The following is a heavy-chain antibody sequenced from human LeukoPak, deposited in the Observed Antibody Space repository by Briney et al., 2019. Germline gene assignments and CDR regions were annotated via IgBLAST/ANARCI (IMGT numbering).Heavy chain of an antibody. D-gene: IGHD6-6*01. V-gene: IGHV3-9*01. J-gene: IGHJ4*02. Sequence: GRSLRLSCAASGFTFDDYAMHWVRQAPGKGLEWVSGISWNSGSIGYADSVKGRFTISRDNAKNSHYLQMNSLRAEDTAVYYCARIGYSSSSFDYWGQGALVTVSS. CDR1: GFTFDDYA. CDR3: ARIGYSSSSFDY. CDR2: ISWNSGSI.